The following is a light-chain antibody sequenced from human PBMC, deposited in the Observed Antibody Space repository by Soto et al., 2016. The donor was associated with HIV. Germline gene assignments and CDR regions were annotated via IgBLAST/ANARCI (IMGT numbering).Light chain of an antibody. J-gene: IGLJ2*01. Sequence: SSELTQDPAVSVALGQTVRITCQGDSLSSYFASWYQQRPGQAPILVMYGVNNRPSGIPDRFSASSSGNTASLTITGAQAEDEGDYYCKSRDSSGNHLHVVLGGGTKLTVL. CDR3: KSRDSSGNHLHVV. V-gene: IGLV3-19*01. CDR2: GVN. CDR1: SLSSYF.